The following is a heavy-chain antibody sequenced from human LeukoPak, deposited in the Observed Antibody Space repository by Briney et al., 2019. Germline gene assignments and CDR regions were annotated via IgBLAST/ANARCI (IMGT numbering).Heavy chain of an antibody. Sequence: GGSQRLSCAASGFTFSSYAMHWVRQAPGKGLEYVSAISSNGGSTYYADSVKGRFTISRDNSKNTLYLQMGSLRAEDMAVYYCARDRDTAMVTGNWYFDLWGRGTLVTVSS. CDR1: GFTFSSYA. CDR2: ISSNGGST. CDR3: ARDRDTAMVTGNWYFDL. V-gene: IGHV3-64*02. D-gene: IGHD5-18*01. J-gene: IGHJ2*01.